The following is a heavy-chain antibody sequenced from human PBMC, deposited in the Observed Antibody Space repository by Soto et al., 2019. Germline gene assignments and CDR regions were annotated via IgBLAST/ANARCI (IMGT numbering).Heavy chain of an antibody. CDR3: ARGVPEDYAFDI. J-gene: IGHJ3*02. Sequence: EVQLVESGGGLIQPGGSLRLSCAASGFTFSPYWMHWVRQAPGKGLMWVSRIDSDGTSTAYADSVKGRFNISRYSAENTLSLHMNGLRAEDTAVYFCARGVPEDYAFDIWGQGAIVTVSS. CDR2: IDSDGTST. CDR1: GFTFSPYW. V-gene: IGHV3-74*01.